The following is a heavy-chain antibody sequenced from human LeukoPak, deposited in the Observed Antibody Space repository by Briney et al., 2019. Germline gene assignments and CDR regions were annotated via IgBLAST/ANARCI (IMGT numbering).Heavy chain of an antibody. J-gene: IGHJ4*02. CDR3: AKEHYYYGLGTYQSLDY. D-gene: IGHD3-10*01. CDR2: VSSSGDNT. CDR1: GFTFSSYA. V-gene: IGHV3-23*01. Sequence: QSGGSLRLSCAASGFTFSSYAMNWVRQAPGKGLEWVSGVSSSGDNTNYADSVKGRFTISRDYSKKTLYLQMNSLRAEDTAVYYCAKEHYYYGLGTYQSLDYWGQGTLVTVSS.